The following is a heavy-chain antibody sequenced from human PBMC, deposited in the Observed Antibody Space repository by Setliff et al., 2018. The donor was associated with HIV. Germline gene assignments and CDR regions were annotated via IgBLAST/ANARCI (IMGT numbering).Heavy chain of an antibody. D-gene: IGHD3-3*01. CDR2: IDWDDDT. Sequence: SGPTLVNPTQTLTLTCTVSGFSLGTTGMCVSWIRQPPGKALEWLARIDWDDDTHYNASLKTRLTVSKDTSKNQVVLSLANMDPVDTATYYCARRVLTSSDYFDYWGQGALGTVSS. V-gene: IGHV2-70*11. J-gene: IGHJ4*02. CDR1: GFSLGTTGMC. CDR3: ARRVLTSSDYFDY.